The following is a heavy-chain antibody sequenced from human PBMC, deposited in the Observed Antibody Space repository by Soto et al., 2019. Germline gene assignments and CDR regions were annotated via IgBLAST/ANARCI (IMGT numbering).Heavy chain of an antibody. CDR1: GFIFSNYH. D-gene: IGHD6-13*01. Sequence: DVQLVESGGGLVQPGGSLRLSWAASGFIFSNYHMNWVRQAPGKGLEWVSYIRNSGNTIYYANSVKGRFTISRDNAKGSLYLQMNSLRDEDTAVYYCTRQNIEHSSGWYPWGQGTLVTVSS. CDR3: TRQNIEHSSGWYP. CDR2: IRNSGNTI. J-gene: IGHJ5*02. V-gene: IGHV3-48*02.